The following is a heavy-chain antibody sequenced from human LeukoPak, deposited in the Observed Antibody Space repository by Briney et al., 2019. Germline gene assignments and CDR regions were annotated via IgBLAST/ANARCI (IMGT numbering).Heavy chain of an antibody. Sequence: GGSLRLSCAASGFSFSNYGMSWVRQAPGKGLEWVSYISSSGSTIYYADSVKGRFTISRDNAKNSLYLQMNSLRAEDTAVYYCAELGITMIGGVWGKGTTVTISS. V-gene: IGHV3-48*04. D-gene: IGHD3-10*02. CDR3: AELGITMIGGV. J-gene: IGHJ6*04. CDR2: ISSSGSTI. CDR1: GFSFSNYG.